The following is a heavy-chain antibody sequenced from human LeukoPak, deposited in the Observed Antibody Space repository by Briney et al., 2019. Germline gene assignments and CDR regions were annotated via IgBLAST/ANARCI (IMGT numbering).Heavy chain of an antibody. CDR2: INHSGST. CDR3: ASHYYGSGSLN. Sequence: SETLSLTCAVYGGSFSGYYWSWIRQPPGKGLEWIGEINHSGSTNYNPSLKSRVTISVDTSKNQFSLKLSSVTAADTAVYYCASHYYGSGSLNWSQGTLVTVSS. V-gene: IGHV4-34*01. D-gene: IGHD3-10*01. CDR1: GGSFSGYY. J-gene: IGHJ4*02.